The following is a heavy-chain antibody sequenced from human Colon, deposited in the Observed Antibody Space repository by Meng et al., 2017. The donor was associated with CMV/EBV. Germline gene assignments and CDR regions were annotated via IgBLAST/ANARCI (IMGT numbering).Heavy chain of an antibody. Sequence: VCGGSLSGGDFYWNWIRQHPGKGLEWIGYIYYSGTTYYNPSLKSRAVISLDKSKNQFSLNLSSVTAADTAVYFCARDSGYDAPFDYWGQGSLVTVSS. J-gene: IGHJ4*02. CDR1: GGSLSGGDFY. V-gene: IGHV4-31*02. CDR3: ARDSGYDAPFDY. D-gene: IGHD5-12*01. CDR2: IYYSGTT.